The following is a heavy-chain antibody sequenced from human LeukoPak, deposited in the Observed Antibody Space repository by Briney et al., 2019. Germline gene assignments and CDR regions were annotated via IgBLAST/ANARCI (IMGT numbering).Heavy chain of an antibody. CDR2: IYYSGRS. J-gene: IGHJ4*02. Sequence: SETLSLNCTGSAGSISSYSWSWLRQPPGEGLEWISYIYYSGRSNYNPSLRSRVTISVDTSKNQFSLKLSTVTTADTAIYYCARHVYSSRPFDYWGQGTLVTVSS. D-gene: IGHD6-13*01. CDR3: ARHVYSSRPFDY. CDR1: AGSISSYS. V-gene: IGHV4-59*08.